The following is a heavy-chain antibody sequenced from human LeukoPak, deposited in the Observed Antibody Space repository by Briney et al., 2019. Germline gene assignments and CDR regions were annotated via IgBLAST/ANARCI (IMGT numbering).Heavy chain of an antibody. CDR1: GYTFNNYY. Sequence: ASVKVSCKASGYTFNNYYTHWVRQAPGQGLEWMGIINPSAGSTSYAQKFQGRVTMTRDMSTSTVYMELSSLRSEDTAVYYCAGRSGSSQLPDYWGQGTLVTVSS. CDR3: AGRSGSSQLPDY. D-gene: IGHD1-26*01. CDR2: INPSAGST. V-gene: IGHV1-46*02. J-gene: IGHJ4*02.